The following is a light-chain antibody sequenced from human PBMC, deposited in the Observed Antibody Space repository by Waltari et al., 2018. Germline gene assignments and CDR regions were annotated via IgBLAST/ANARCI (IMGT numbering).Light chain of an antibody. CDR2: HAS. Sequence: DLQLTQSPCFLSASVGARVTITCQARQDISNYLNWYQQKIGKAPKLLIYHASNLEAGVPSRFSGSGSGTDFTFTINSLQPEDIATYYCQQYDNLPLTFGGGTKVENK. CDR1: QDISNY. J-gene: IGKJ4*01. V-gene: IGKV1-33*01. CDR3: QQYDNLPLT.